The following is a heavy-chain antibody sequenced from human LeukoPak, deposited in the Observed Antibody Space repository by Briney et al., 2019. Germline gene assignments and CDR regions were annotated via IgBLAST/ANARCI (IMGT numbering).Heavy chain of an antibody. V-gene: IGHV3-11*04. CDR3: ARDLAILDP. Sequence: EGSLRLSCAASGFTFDDYAMHWVRQAPGKGLEWVSYISSSGSTIYYADSVKGRFTISRDNAKNSLYLQMNSLRAEDTAVYYCARDLAILDPWGQGTLVTVSS. CDR1: GFTFDDYA. J-gene: IGHJ5*02. CDR2: ISSSGSTI. D-gene: IGHD3-3*01.